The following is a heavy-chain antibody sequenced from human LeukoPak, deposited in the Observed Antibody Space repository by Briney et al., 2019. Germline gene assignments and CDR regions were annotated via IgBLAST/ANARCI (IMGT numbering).Heavy chain of an antibody. V-gene: IGHV3-23*01. J-gene: IGHJ4*02. D-gene: IGHD2-15*01. CDR2: ISGSGADT. CDR1: GFTSSDYA. Sequence: GGSLRLSCAASGFTSSDYAMNWVRQAPGKGLEWVSAISGSGADTYYADSVKGRFTISRDNSKNTLYLQMNSLRAEDTAIYFCAKELRRSPTYYFDYWGQGTLVTVSS. CDR3: AKELRRSPTYYFDY.